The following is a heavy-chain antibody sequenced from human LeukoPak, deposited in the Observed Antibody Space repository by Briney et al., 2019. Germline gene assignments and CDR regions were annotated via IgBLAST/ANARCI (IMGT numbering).Heavy chain of an antibody. CDR1: GGSISSYY. CDR3: SKLDANNWGASDY. V-gene: IGHV4-59*01. Sequence: SETLSLTCTVSGGSISSYYWSWIRQPPGKGLEWIGYISSSGSTNYNPSLKSRVTISVDTSKTQVTLNLSSVTAADTAIYYCSKLDANNWGASDYWGQGSLVTVSS. CDR2: ISSSGST. D-gene: IGHD5-24*01. J-gene: IGHJ4*02.